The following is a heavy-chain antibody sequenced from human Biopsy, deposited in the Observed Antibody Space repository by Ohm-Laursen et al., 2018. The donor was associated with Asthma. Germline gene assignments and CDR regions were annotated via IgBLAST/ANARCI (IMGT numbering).Heavy chain of an antibody. CDR3: ARPYYDSSGYYYENLSFDY. V-gene: IGHV1-3*01. D-gene: IGHD3-22*01. Sequence: ASVKVSCNASGYTFTSYAMHWVRQAPGQRLEWMGWINAGNGNTKYSQKFQGRITITRDTSASTAYMELSSLRSEDTAVYYCARPYYDSSGYYYENLSFDYWGQGTLVTVSS. CDR2: INAGNGNT. J-gene: IGHJ4*02. CDR1: GYTFTSYA.